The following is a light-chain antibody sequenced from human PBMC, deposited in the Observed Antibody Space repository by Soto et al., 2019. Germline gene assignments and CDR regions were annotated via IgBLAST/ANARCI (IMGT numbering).Light chain of an antibody. Sequence: AIQMTQSPSSLSASVGDRVTITCRASQGIRNDLGWYQQKPGKAPKLLIYAASSLQSGVPSRFSGSGSGTDFTLTISSLQPDDFATYYCLQDYNYPWTFGQRTKVEIK. CDR3: LQDYNYPWT. J-gene: IGKJ1*01. V-gene: IGKV1-6*01. CDR1: QGIRND. CDR2: AAS.